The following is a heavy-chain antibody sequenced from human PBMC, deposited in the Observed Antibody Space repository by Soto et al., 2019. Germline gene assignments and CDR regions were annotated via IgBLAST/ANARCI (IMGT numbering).Heavy chain of an antibody. V-gene: IGHV3-23*01. J-gene: IGHJ4*02. D-gene: IGHD1-7*01. CDR2: ISANGQGI. CDR3: AKDRNYPRDYFQY. CDR1: GFTFSSYA. Sequence: EVQLLESGGGLVQPGGSLRLSCAASGFTFSSYALSWVRQAPGKGLEWVSAISANGQGIYYADSVRGRFTISRDNSKNTIFLHMDSLRAEDTAVDYCAKDRNYPRDYFQYWDQGTLVTVSS.